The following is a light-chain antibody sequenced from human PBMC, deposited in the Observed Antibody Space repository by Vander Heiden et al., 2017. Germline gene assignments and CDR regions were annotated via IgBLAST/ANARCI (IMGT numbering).Light chain of an antibody. J-gene: IGKJ4*01. CDR3: QQYDNLRLT. CDR1: QDISTF. V-gene: IGKV1-33*01. CDR2: DAS. Sequence: DIQMTQSRSSLSASVGDRVTITCQASQDISTFLNWYQQKPGKAPKLLIYDASNLETGVPSKFSGSGSGTDFTFTISSLQPEDIATYYCQQYDNLRLTFGGGTKVEIK.